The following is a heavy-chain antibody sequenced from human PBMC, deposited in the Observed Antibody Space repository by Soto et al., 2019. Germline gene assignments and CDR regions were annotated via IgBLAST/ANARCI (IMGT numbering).Heavy chain of an antibody. CDR1: GGSISSGDYY. D-gene: IGHD4-17*01. J-gene: IGHJ4*02. Sequence: QVQLQESGPGLVKPSQTLSLTCTVSGGSISSGDYYWSWIRQPPGKGLEWIGYIYYSGSTYYNPSLKSRVTISVDTSKNQFSLKLSSVTAADTAVYYCARGVDETTVTTHYDYWGQGTLVTVSS. CDR2: IYYSGST. V-gene: IGHV4-30-4*01. CDR3: ARGVDETTVTTHYDY.